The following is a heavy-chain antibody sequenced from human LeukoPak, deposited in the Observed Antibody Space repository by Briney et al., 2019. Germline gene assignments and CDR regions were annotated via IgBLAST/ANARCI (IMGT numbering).Heavy chain of an antibody. CDR1: GFTFSNYA. CDR3: VKDPRDTYGTNWFVS. V-gene: IGHV3-23*01. Sequence: PGGSRRLCCAASGFTFSNYAMSWVRQAPGKGLQWVSQISGTGGATWYAGFARDRFTISRDNSKKTLYLQMSGLRVEDTAMYYCVKDPRDTYGTNWFVSWGQGTLLIVSS. D-gene: IGHD2-21*01. J-gene: IGHJ5*01. CDR2: ISGTGGAT.